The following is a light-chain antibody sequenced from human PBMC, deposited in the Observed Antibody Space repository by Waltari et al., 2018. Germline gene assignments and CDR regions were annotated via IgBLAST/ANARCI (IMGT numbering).Light chain of an antibody. V-gene: IGKV1-5*03. Sequence: DIQMTQSPSTLSASVGDRGTLTCRASQSISTWVAWYQQKPGKAPKVLIYKASSLESWVPSRFSGSGSGTEFTLTISSLQPDDFATYYCQHYNSYWAFGQGTKVEIK. CDR1: QSISTW. J-gene: IGKJ1*01. CDR2: KAS. CDR3: QHYNSYWA.